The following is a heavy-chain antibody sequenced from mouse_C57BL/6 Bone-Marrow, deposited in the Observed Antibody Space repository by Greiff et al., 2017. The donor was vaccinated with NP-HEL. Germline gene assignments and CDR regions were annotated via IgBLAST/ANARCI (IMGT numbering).Heavy chain of an antibody. CDR1: GFTFSSYT. J-gene: IGHJ1*03. CDR2: ISGGGGNT. D-gene: IGHD2-3*01. Sequence: DVKLVESGGGLVKPGGSLKLSCAASGFTFSSYTMSWVRQTPEKRLEWVATISGGGGNTYYPDSVKGRFTISRDNAKNTLYLQMSSLRSEDTALYYCARRRWLLQYVDVWGTGTTVTVSS. V-gene: IGHV5-9*01. CDR3: ARRRWLLQYVDV.